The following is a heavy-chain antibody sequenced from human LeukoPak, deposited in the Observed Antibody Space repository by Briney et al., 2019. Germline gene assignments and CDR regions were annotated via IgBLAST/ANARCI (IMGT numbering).Heavy chain of an antibody. CDR3: ARTSGNYYGSGSQGPYAFDI. D-gene: IGHD3-10*01. CDR2: ISAYNGNT. CDR1: GYTFTSYG. V-gene: IGHV1-18*01. J-gene: IGHJ3*02. Sequence: ASVKVSCKASGYTFTSYGISWVRQAPGQGLEWMGWISAYNGNTNYAQKLQGRVTMTTDTSTSTAYMELRSLRSDDTAVYYCARTSGNYYGSGSQGPYAFDIWGQGTMVTVSS.